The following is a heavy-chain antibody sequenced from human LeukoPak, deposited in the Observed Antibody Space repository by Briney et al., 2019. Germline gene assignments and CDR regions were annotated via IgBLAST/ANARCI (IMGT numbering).Heavy chain of an antibody. CDR3: AKDVGEYYDFWSDY. J-gene: IGHJ4*02. CDR2: IYYSGST. V-gene: IGHV4-59*01. D-gene: IGHD3-3*01. Sequence: SETLSLTCTVSCGSISSYYWSWIRQPPGKGLEWIGYIYYSGSTNYNPSLKSRVTISVDTSKNQFSLKLSSVTAADTAVYYCAKDVGEYYDFWSDYWGQGTLVTVSS. CDR1: CGSISSYY.